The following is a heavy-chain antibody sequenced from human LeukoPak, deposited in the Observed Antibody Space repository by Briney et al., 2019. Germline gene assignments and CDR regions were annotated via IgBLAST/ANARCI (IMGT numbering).Heavy chain of an antibody. J-gene: IGHJ6*04. CDR2: IWYDGSNK. CDR1: GFTFSSYG. V-gene: IGHV3-33*01. CDR3: ARDIRQLWLYYYYYYGMDV. D-gene: IGHD6-19*01. Sequence: GRSLRLSCAASGFTFSSYGMHWVRQAPGKGLEWVAVIWYDGSNKYYADSVKGRFTISRDNSKNTLYLQMNSLRAEDTAVYYCARDIRQLWLYYYYYYGMDVWGKGTTVTVSS.